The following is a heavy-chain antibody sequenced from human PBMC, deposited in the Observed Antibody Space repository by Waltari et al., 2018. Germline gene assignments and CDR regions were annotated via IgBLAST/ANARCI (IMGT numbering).Heavy chain of an antibody. CDR2: ISSSSSYI. CDR3: AVEAYYYYGMDV. Sequence: EVQLVESGGGLVKPGGSLSLSCAASGFTFSSYSMNWVRQAPGKGLEWVSSISSSSSYIDYADSVKGRFTISRDNAKNSLYLQMNSLRAEDTAVYYCAVEAYYYYGMDVWGQGTTVTVSS. J-gene: IGHJ6*02. CDR1: GFTFSSYS. V-gene: IGHV3-21*01.